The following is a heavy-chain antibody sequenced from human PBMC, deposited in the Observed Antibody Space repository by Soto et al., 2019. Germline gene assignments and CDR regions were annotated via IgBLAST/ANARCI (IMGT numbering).Heavy chain of an antibody. V-gene: IGHV2-5*02. D-gene: IGHD4-17*01. CDR3: AHRPPYGDYAGGDY. Sequence: QITLKESGPTLVKPTQTLTLTCTFSGFSLSTSGVGVGWIRQPPGKALEWLALIYWDDDKRYSPSLKSRLTITKDTSKNQVVLTITHMAPVDTATYYCAHRPPYGDYAGGDYWGQGTLVTVSS. CDR2: IYWDDDK. J-gene: IGHJ4*02. CDR1: GFSLSTSGVG.